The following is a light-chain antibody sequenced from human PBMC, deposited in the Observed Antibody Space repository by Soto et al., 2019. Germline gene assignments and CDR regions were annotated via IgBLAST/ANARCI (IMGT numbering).Light chain of an antibody. V-gene: IGKV3-11*01. CDR1: QSVRTT. J-gene: IGKJ4*01. CDR3: QQHSNWPLT. CDR2: DAS. Sequence: EIVLTQSPATLSVSPGERATLSCRASQSVRTTVAWYQQRPGQAPRLLIYDASNRATGIPARFSGSGSGTDFILTISSLEPEDFAVYYCQQHSNWPLTFGGGTKVDIK.